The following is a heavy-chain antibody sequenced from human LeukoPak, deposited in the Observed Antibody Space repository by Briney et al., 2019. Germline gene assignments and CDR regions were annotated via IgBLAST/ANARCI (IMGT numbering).Heavy chain of an antibody. CDR3: ARDTETYYDFWSGTNY. V-gene: IGHV1-69*05. CDR1: GGTFSSYA. CDR2: IIPIFGTA. Sequence: GASVKVSCKASGGTFSSYAISWVRQAPGQGLEWMGGIIPIFGTANYAQKLQGRVTMTTDTSTSTAYMELRSLRSDDTAVYYCARDTETYYDFWSGTNYWGQGTLVTVSS. J-gene: IGHJ4*02. D-gene: IGHD3-3*01.